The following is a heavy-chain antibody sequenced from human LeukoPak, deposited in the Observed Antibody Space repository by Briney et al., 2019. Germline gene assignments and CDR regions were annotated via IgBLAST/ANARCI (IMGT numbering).Heavy chain of an antibody. J-gene: IGHJ5*02. CDR3: ARTHCSSTSCHWHWFDP. V-gene: IGHV1-18*01. Sequence: GASVKVSCKASGGTFSSYAISWVRQAPGQGLEWMGWISAYNGNTNYAQKLQGRVTMTTDTSTSTAYMELRSLRSDDTAVYYCARTHCSSTSCHWHWFDPWGQGTLVTVSS. CDR2: ISAYNGNT. CDR1: GGTFSSYA. D-gene: IGHD2-2*01.